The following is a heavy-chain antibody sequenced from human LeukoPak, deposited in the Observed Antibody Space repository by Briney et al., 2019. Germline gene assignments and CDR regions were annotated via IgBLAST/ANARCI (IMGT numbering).Heavy chain of an antibody. CDR2: IYYSGST. V-gene: IGHV4-39*01. D-gene: IGHD6-13*01. Sequence: SETLSLTCTVSGGSISSSSYYWGWIRQPPGKGLEWIGSIYYSGSTYYNPSLKSRVTISVDTSKNQFSLKLSSVTAADTAVYYCARGYSIDHWGQGTLVTVSS. J-gene: IGHJ4*02. CDR3: ARGYSIDH. CDR1: GGSISSSSYY.